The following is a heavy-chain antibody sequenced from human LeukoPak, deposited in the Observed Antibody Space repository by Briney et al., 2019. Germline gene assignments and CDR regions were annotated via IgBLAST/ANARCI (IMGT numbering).Heavy chain of an antibody. J-gene: IGHJ4*02. V-gene: IGHV3-23*01. Sequence: GGSLRLSCAASGFTFSRYAMSWVRQAPGKGLEWVCGISNSGESPYYANSVEGRFTISRDNSKNTLYLEINSLRAEDTAVYYCAKKNRDGYNPFDYVGQGTLVTVSS. CDR2: ISNSGESP. CDR3: AKKNRDGYNPFDY. D-gene: IGHD5-24*01. CDR1: GFTFSRYA.